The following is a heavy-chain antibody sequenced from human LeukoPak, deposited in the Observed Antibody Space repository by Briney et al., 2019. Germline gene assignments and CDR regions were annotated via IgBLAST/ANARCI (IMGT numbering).Heavy chain of an antibody. J-gene: IGHJ4*02. D-gene: IGHD6-19*01. CDR2: ISSSSSYI. CDR1: GFTFSSYS. CDR3: AKSGYSSGKIDY. V-gene: IGHV3-21*04. Sequence: SGGSLRLSCAASGFTFSSYSMNWVRQAPGKGLEWVSSISSSSSYIYYADSVKGRFTISRDNSKNTLYLQMNSLRADDTAVHYCAKSGYSSGKIDYWGQGTLVTVSS.